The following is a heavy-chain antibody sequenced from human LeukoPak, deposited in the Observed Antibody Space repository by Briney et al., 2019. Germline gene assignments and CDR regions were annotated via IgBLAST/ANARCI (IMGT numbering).Heavy chain of an antibody. CDR1: GGSLSSTSYY. V-gene: IGHV4-39*01. J-gene: IGHJ4*02. D-gene: IGHD6-13*01. CDR2: IYYARSS. CDR3: ARPVSSSWYGGFDY. Sequence: PSETLSLTCTVYGGSLSSTSYYWDWTRQSPGKGLEWLGSIYYARSSYYDPAPKRRVTISVDTSKLQFSLKVGSVTAADTAVYYCARPVSSSWYGGFDYWGQGTLVTVSS.